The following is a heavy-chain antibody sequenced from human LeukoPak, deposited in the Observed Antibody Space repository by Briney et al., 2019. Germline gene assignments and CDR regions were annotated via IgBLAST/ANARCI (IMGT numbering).Heavy chain of an antibody. CDR3: ARTARGTRRGGYYSFHY. V-gene: IGHV4-59*08. CDR2: IYYSGST. CDR1: GGSISSYY. J-gene: IGHJ4*02. D-gene: IGHD3-3*01. Sequence: SETLSLTCTVSGGSISSYYWSWIRQPPGKGLEWIGYIYYSGSTNYNPSLKSRVTISVDTSKNQFSLKLSSVTAADTAVYYCARTARGTRRGGYYSFHYWGQGTLVTVSS.